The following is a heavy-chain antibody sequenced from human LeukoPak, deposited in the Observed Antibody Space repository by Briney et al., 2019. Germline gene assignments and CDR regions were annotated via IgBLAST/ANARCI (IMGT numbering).Heavy chain of an antibody. CDR1: GGSFSGYY. D-gene: IGHD2-2*02. CDR3: ASHTPSYFDY. V-gene: IGHV4-34*01. J-gene: IGHJ4*02. Sequence: SETLSLTCAVYGGSFSGYYWSWIRQTPGKGLEWIGEINHSGSTNYNPSLKGRVTISVDTSKNQFSLKLSSVTAADTAVYYCASHTPSYFDYWGQGTLVTVSS. CDR2: INHSGST.